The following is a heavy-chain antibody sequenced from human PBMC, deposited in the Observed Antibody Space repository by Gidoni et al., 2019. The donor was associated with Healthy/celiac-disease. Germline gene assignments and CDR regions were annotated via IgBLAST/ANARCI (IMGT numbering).Heavy chain of an antibody. CDR3: AKDIDSAAAGLGLLHGMDV. V-gene: IGHV3-9*01. CDR1: GFTFDDYA. J-gene: IGHJ6*02. Sequence: EVQLVESGGGLVQPGRSLRISCAASGFTFDDYAMHWVRQAPGKGLEWVSCISWNSGSIGYADSVKGRFTISRDNAKNSLYLQMNSLRAEDTALYYCAKDIDSAAAGLGLLHGMDVWGQGTTVTVSS. CDR2: ISWNSGSI. D-gene: IGHD6-13*01.